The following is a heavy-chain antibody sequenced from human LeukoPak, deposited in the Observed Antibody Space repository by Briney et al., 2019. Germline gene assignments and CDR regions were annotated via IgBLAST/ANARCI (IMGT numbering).Heavy chain of an antibody. CDR2: FYISGRS. CDR3: ARDFLSSFTFDY. J-gene: IGHJ4*02. Sequence: SETLSLTCTVSGDSISSYYWTWIWQPAGRGLEWIGRFYISGRSSYSPSLKSRVSMSVDKSKNQFSLKLTSVTAADTAVYYCARDFLSSFTFDYWGQGILVTVSS. V-gene: IGHV4-4*07. D-gene: IGHD2-2*01. CDR1: GDSISSYY.